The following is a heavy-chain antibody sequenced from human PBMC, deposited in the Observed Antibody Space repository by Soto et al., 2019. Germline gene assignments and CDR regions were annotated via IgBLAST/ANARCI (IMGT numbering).Heavy chain of an antibody. CDR3: STNLFPTYGSGSYNNVHDAFDI. D-gene: IGHD3-10*01. J-gene: IGHJ3*02. V-gene: IGHV1-18*01. CDR2: ISAYNGNT. Sequence: ASVEVACKXSGYNFTSYGISWVRQAPGQGLEWMGWISAYNGNTNYAQKLQGRVTMTTDTSTSTAYLELRSLRSDDTAVSYCSTNLFPTYGSGSYNNVHDAFDILHQRTMVTVSS. CDR1: GYNFTSYG.